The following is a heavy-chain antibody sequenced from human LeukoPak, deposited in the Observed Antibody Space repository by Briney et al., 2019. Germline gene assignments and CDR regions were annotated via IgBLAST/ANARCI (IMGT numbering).Heavy chain of an antibody. CDR3: ARVASSGYYLNFDY. V-gene: IGHV4-59*01. J-gene: IGHJ4*02. CDR1: GGSISSYY. Sequence: SETLSLTCTVSGGSISSYYWSWIRQPPGKGLEWIGYIYYSGSTNYNPSLKSRVTISVDTSKNQFSLKLSSVTAADTAVYYCARVASSGYYLNFDYWGQGTLVTVSS. CDR2: IYYSGST. D-gene: IGHD3-22*01.